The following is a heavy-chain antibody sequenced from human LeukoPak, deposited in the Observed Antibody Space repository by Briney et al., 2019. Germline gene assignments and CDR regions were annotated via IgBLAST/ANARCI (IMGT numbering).Heavy chain of an antibody. CDR3: ARGRGVDY. CDR1: GFTFSGYW. CDR2: IKPDGSER. V-gene: IGHV3-7*01. Sequence: GGSLRPSCAASGFTFSGYWMSWVRQAPGKGLEWVANIKPDGSERYYVDSVKGRFTISRDNAKNSLYLQMDSLRAEDTAVYYCARGRGVDYWGRGTLVTVSS. J-gene: IGHJ4*02. D-gene: IGHD5-24*01.